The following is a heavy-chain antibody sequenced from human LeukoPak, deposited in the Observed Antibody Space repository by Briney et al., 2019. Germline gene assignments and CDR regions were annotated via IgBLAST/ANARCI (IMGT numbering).Heavy chain of an antibody. V-gene: IGHV3-30-3*01. D-gene: IGHD3-22*01. CDR2: ISYDGSNK. CDR1: GFTFSSYA. Sequence: PGGSLRLSCAASGFTFSSYAMHWVRQAPGKGLEWVAVISYDGSNKYYADSVKGRFTISRDNSKNTLYLQMNSLRAEDTAVYYCAKSADSSGYSNANYYYYYYMDVWGKGTTVTVSS. CDR3: AKSADSSGYSNANYYYYYYMDV. J-gene: IGHJ6*03.